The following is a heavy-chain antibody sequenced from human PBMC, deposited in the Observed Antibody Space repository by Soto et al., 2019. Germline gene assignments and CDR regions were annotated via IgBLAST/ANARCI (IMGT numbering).Heavy chain of an antibody. CDR2: INPATGAA. V-gene: IGHV1-2*02. Sequence: QLHLVQSGAVVKKPGASVTVSCSASGYPFTASYMHWVRQAPGRGLEWMAGINPATGAAKYTQTFQGRVTLTRDTATDKVFMEMIGQTSGGPAVFYCARGGGVGVAGSAAFDMWGQGTLVTVSS. CDR1: GYPFTASY. J-gene: IGHJ3*02. CDR3: ARGGGVGVAGSAAFDM. D-gene: IGHD3-3*01.